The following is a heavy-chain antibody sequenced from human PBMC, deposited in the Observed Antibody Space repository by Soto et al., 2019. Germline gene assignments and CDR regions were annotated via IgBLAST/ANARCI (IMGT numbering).Heavy chain of an antibody. CDR3: ARDWMVCSSTSCYSAAATRNWFDP. J-gene: IGHJ5*02. V-gene: IGHV1-2*02. D-gene: IGHD2-2*01. CDR1: GYTFTGYY. Sequence: QVQLVQSGAEVKKPGASMKVSCKASGYTFTGYYMHWVRQAPGQGLEWMGWINPNSGGTNYAQKFQGRVTMTRDTSISTAYMELSRLGSDDTAVYYCARDWMVCSSTSCYSAAATRNWFDPWGQGTLVTVSS. CDR2: INPNSGGT.